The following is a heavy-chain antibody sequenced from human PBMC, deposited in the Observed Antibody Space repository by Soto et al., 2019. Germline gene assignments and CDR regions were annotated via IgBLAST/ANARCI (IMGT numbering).Heavy chain of an antibody. J-gene: IGHJ4*02. Sequence: EVQLLESGGGLVQPGGSLRLSCAASGFTFSSYAMSWVRQAPGKGLEWVSAISGSGGSTYYADSVKGRFTISRDNSKNTLYLQMNSLRAEDTAVHYCANSRNIVGYVVTDYCGQGTLVTVSS. CDR3: ANSRNIVGYVVTDY. D-gene: IGHD1-26*01. V-gene: IGHV3-23*01. CDR1: GFTFSSYA. CDR2: ISGSGGST.